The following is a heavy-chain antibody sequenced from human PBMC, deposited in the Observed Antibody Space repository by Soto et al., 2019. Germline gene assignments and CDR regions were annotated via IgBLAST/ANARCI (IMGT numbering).Heavy chain of an antibody. V-gene: IGHV3-48*02. CDR1: GFTFSSYS. J-gene: IGHJ4*02. D-gene: IGHD3-16*01. CDR3: ARDLGNPQYPKDLTGVDFDY. CDR2: ISSSSSTI. Sequence: PGGSLRLSCAASGFTFSSYSMNWVRQAPGKGLEWVSYISSSSSTIYYADSVKGRFTISRDNAKNSLYLQMNSLRDEDTAVYYCARDLGNPQYPKDLTGVDFDYWGQGTLVTVSS.